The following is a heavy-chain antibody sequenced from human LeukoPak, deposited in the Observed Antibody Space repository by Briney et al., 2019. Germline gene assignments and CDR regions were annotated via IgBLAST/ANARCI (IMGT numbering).Heavy chain of an antibody. J-gene: IGHJ4*02. Sequence: GSLRLSCVVSGFIFRSHGMSWVRQAPGKGLEWIGSIYYSGSTYYNPSLKSRVTISVDTSKNQFSLKLTSVTAADTAVYYCATNLYGSGNYFAYWGQGTLVTVSS. CDR1: GFIFRSHGM. CDR2: IYYSGST. V-gene: IGHV4-38-2*01. CDR3: ATNLYGSGNYFAY. D-gene: IGHD3-10*01.